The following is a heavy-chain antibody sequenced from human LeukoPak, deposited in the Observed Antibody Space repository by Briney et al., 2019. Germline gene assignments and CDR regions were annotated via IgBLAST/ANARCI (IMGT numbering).Heavy chain of an antibody. CDR1: GGSISSGGYY. CDR2: IYYSGST. D-gene: IGHD3-22*01. J-gene: IGHJ4*02. CDR3: ARTVYYDSSGYHYYFDY. V-gene: IGHV4-31*03. Sequence: KTSETLSLTCTVSGGSISSGGYYWSWIRQDPGKGLEWIGYIYYSGSTYYNPSLKSRVTISIDTSKNQFSLKLSSVTAADTAVYYCARTVYYDSSGYHYYFDYWGQGTLVTVSS.